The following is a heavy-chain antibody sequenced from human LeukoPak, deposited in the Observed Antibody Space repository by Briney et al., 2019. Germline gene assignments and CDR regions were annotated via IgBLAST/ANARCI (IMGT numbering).Heavy chain of an antibody. J-gene: IGHJ4*02. Sequence: GGSLRLSCAASGFTFSNAWMSWVRQAPGKGLEWVGRIKSKTDGGTTDYAAPVKGRFTISRDDSKNTLYLQMNSLKTEDTAVYYCTAVHSSSWYGYYFDYWGQGTLVTVSP. CDR1: GFTFSNAW. V-gene: IGHV3-15*01. CDR3: TAVHSSSWYGYYFDY. CDR2: IKSKTDGGTT. D-gene: IGHD6-13*01.